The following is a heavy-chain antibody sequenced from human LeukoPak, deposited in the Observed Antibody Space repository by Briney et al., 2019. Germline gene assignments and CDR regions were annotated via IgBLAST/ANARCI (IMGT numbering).Heavy chain of an antibody. CDR3: ARDKAATPPFDY. J-gene: IGHJ4*02. CDR2: TSSSSSYI. D-gene: IGHD2-15*01. Sequence: GGSLRLSCAASGFTFSSYSMNWVRQAPGKGLEWVSSTSSSSSYIYYADSVKGRFTISRDNAKNSLYLQMNSLRAEDTAVYYCARDKAATPPFDYWGQGTLVTVSS. CDR1: GFTFSSYS. V-gene: IGHV3-21*01.